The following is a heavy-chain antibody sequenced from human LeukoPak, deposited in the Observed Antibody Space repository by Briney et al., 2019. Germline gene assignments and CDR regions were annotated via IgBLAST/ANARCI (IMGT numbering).Heavy chain of an antibody. D-gene: IGHD2-2*01. Sequence: SETLSLTCTVSGGSISSGSYYWSWIRQPPGKGLEWIGEVNHSGSTNYNPSLKSRVTISVDTSKNQFSLKLSSVTAADTAVYYCARGPDCSSTSCAVDYWGQGTLVTASS. CDR1: GGSISSGSYY. J-gene: IGHJ4*02. V-gene: IGHV4-39*07. CDR2: VNHSGST. CDR3: ARGPDCSSTSCAVDY.